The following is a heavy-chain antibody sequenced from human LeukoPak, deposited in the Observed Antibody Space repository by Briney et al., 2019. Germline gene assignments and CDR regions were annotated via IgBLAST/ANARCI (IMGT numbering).Heavy chain of an antibody. CDR3: ARPPMVRGVIITGDDVFDI. CDR1: GFTFSGYG. CDR2: IWYDGSNK. V-gene: IGHV3-33*01. J-gene: IGHJ3*02. Sequence: GGSLRLSCAASGFTFSGYGMHWVRQAPGKGLEWVAVIWYDGSNKYYADSVKGRFTISRDNSKNTLYLQMNSLKAEDTAVYYCARPPMVRGVIITGDDVFDIWRQGTIVTVSS. D-gene: IGHD3-10*01.